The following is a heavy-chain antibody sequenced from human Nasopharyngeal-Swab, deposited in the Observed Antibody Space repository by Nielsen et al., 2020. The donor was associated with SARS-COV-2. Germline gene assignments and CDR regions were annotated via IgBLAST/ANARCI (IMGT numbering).Heavy chain of an antibody. CDR1: GFTFSSYA. CDR2: IRGSASST. CDR3: AKVAADRSSGGWFDP. V-gene: IGHV3-23*01. Sequence: GESLKISCAASGFTFSSYAMSWVRQAPGKGLEWVSSIRGSASSTYYADSVKGRFTISRDNSKNTLYLQMNSLGAEDTAVYYCAKVAADRSSGGWFDPWGQGTLVTVSS. D-gene: IGHD6-6*01. J-gene: IGHJ5*02.